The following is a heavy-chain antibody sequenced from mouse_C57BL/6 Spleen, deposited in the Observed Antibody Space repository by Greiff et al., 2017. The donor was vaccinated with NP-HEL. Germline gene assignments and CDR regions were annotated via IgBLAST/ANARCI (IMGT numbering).Heavy chain of an antibody. CDR2: IDPANGNT. J-gene: IGHJ4*01. D-gene: IGHD1-1*01. Sequence: VQLQQSVAELVRPGASVKLSCTASGFNIKNTYMHWVKQRPEQGLEWIGRIDPANGNTTYAPKFQGKATITADTSSNTAYLQLSSLTSEDTAIYYCARSHITTVPYYYAMDYWGQGTSVTVSS. CDR3: ARSHITTVPYYYAMDY. CDR1: GFNIKNTY. V-gene: IGHV14-3*01.